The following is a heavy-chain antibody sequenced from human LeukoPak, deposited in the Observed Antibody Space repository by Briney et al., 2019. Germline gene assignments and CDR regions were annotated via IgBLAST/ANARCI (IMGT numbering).Heavy chain of an antibody. D-gene: IGHD2-15*01. CDR3: ATRSTGVAATFDS. Sequence: SETLSLTCTVSGGSVSSYYWSWIRQPPGKGLEWIGYIYYSGNSNYNPSLKSRVTISADTSKNEFSLKLSSVTAADTAIYYCATRSTGVAATFDSWGQGALVTVSS. V-gene: IGHV4-59*02. J-gene: IGHJ4*02. CDR2: IYYSGNS. CDR1: GGSVSSYY.